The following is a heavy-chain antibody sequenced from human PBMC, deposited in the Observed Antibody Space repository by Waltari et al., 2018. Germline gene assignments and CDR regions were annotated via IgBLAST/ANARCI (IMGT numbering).Heavy chain of an antibody. CDR3: ALQDYYDFWSGYYRALDY. CDR2: INPNSGGT. CDR1: GYTFTGYY. V-gene: IGHV1-2*02. J-gene: IGHJ4*02. Sequence: QVQLVQSGAEVKKPGASVKVSCKASGYTFTGYYMHWVRQAPGQGLEWMGWINPNSGGTNYAQKFQGRVTMTRDTSISTAYMELSRLRSDDTAVYYCALQDYYDFWSGYYRALDYWGQGTLVSVSS. D-gene: IGHD3-3*01.